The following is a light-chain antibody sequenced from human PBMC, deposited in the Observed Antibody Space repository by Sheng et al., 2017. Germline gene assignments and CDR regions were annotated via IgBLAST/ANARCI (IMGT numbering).Light chain of an antibody. V-gene: IGKV3-15*01. Sequence: EIVLTQSPATLSLSPGERATLSCRASQSVSSYLAWYQQKPGQAPRLLIYGASTRVTGVPARFSGGGSGTEFTLTISSLQSEDFAVYYCQQYNNWPLTFGGGTKVEIK. J-gene: IGKJ4*01. CDR3: QQYNNWPLT. CDR2: GAS. CDR1: QSVSSY.